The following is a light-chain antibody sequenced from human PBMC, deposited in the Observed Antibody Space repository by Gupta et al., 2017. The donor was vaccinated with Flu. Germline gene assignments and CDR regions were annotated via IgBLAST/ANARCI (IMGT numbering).Light chain of an antibody. CDR1: SGLSSYA. J-gene: IGLJ2*01. CDR2: LNSDGSH. CDR3: QTWGIGSVV. Sequence: QPVLTHSHSASAPLGASVKLTCTLSSGLSSYAIAWHPQQSVKGPRFLMRLNSDGSHSKGDGIPDRFLGFSSGAGRNHIISSLQSEDEADYNGQTWGIGSVVFGGGTKLTVL. V-gene: IGLV4-69*01.